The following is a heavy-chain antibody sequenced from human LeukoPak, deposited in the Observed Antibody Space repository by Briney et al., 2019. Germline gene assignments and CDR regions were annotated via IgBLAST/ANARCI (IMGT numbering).Heavy chain of an antibody. V-gene: IGHV3-23*01. D-gene: IGHD6-19*01. CDR1: GFTFSSYA. J-gene: IGHJ4*02. Sequence: GGSLRLSCAASGFTFSSYAMSWVRQAPGKGLEWVSAISGSGGSTYYADSVKGRFTISRDNSKNTLYLQMNSLRAEDTAVYYCAKGRQWLVGGNYFDYWGQGTLVTVSS. CDR3: AKGRQWLVGGNYFDY. CDR2: ISGSGGST.